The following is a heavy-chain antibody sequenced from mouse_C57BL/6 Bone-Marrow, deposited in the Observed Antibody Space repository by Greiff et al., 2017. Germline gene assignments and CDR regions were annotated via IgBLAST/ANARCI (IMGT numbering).Heavy chain of an antibody. V-gene: IGHV5-6*01. CDR2: ISSGGSYT. CDR1: GFTFSSYG. D-gene: IGHD1-1*01. J-gene: IGHJ4*01. Sequence: EVKLVESGGDLVKPGGSLKLSCAASGFTFSSYGMSWVRQTPDKRLEWVATISSGGSYTYYPHSVKGRFTISRDNAKNTLYLQIRSLKSEDTAMEYCARITTVVVPSDYWGQGTSVTVSS. CDR3: ARITTVVVPSDY.